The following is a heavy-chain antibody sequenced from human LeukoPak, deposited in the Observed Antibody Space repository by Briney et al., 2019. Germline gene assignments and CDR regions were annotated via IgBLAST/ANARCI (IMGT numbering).Heavy chain of an antibody. D-gene: IGHD3-10*01. V-gene: IGHV3-48*01. CDR3: ARVITMDWFDP. Sequence: GGSLRLSCAASGFTFSSYSMNWVRQAPGKGLEWVSYISSSSSTIYYAASVKGRFTISRDNAKNSLYLQMNSLRAEDTAVYYCARVITMDWFDPWGQGTLVTXSS. CDR2: ISSSSSTI. J-gene: IGHJ5*02. CDR1: GFTFSSYS.